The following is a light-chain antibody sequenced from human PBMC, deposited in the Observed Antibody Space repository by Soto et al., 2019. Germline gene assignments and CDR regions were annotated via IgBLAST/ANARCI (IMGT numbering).Light chain of an antibody. CDR1: QSASTF. J-gene: IGKJ1*01. CDR2: DAS. CDR3: QQYNRYAVT. Sequence: DIQRTQAPSTLSASVGDRVAITCRASQSASTFLAWYQQKPGQAPKLLIYDASTLQSGVPSRFSASGSGTEFALTISGLQPDDFAVYYCQQYNRYAVTFGQGNKVDIK. V-gene: IGKV1-5*01.